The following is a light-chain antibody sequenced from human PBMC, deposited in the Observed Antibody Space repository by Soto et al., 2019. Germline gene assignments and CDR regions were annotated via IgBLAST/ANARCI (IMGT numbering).Light chain of an antibody. CDR1: QSVNSHY. CDR3: QQHINWPLT. V-gene: IGKV3D-20*02. Sequence: EIVLMQSPGTLSLSPGEGATLSCGASQSVNSHYLAWYQQKPGQAPRVLIFDTSRRATGVPDRFSGSGSGTDFTLTISSLEPGDFALYYCQQHINWPLTFGGGTKVDIK. J-gene: IGKJ4*01. CDR2: DTS.